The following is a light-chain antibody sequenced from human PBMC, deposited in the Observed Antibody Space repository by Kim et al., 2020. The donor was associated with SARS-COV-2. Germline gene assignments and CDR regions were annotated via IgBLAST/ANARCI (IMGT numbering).Light chain of an antibody. CDR1: QNSVSH. V-gene: IGKV1-39*01. Sequence: SVRDRVTITWRARQNSVSHLNWYHQKAGKAPKLLVFGASRSESGVPSRFSGSGSGTEFTLSNSSLQPEDCGTYYCQESYNTFALTFGGGTKVDIK. J-gene: IGKJ4*01. CDR3: QESYNTFALT. CDR2: GAS.